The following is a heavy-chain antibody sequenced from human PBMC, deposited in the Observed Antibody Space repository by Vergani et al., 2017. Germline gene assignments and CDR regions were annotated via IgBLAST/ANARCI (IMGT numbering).Heavy chain of an antibody. CDR2: TWYDGNNK. D-gene: IGHD2-15*01. V-gene: IGHV3-33*01. CDR3: ARSTPLGWFDP. J-gene: IGHJ5*02. CDR1: GFTFNQYG. Sequence: QVQLVESGGGVVQPGRSLRLSCAASGFTFNQYGMHWVRQAPGKGLEWVAVTWYDGNNKYYADSVKGRFTISRDNSKNTLYLQMNSLRAEDTAVYYCARSTPLGWFDPWGQGTLVTVSS.